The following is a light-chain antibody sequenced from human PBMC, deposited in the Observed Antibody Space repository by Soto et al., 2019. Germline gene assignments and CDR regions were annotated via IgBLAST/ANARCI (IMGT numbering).Light chain of an antibody. CDR3: QVWDSSTAAWV. Sequence: SSELTQPLSVSVALGQTARITCGGNNIVSKNVHWYQHKPGQAPVLVIYRDVNRPSGIPERFSGSNSGNTATLTISRAQAGDEADYYCQVWDSSTAAWVFGGGTKLTVL. V-gene: IGLV3-9*01. J-gene: IGLJ3*02. CDR2: RDV. CDR1: NIVSKN.